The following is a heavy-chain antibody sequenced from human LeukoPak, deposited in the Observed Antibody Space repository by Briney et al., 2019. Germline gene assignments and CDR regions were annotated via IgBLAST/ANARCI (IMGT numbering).Heavy chain of an antibody. D-gene: IGHD3-10*01. J-gene: IGHJ5*02. CDR3: ARDQAPRNYGSGSFDP. V-gene: IGHV3-7*01. CDR1: GFTFSSYW. CDR2: IKQDGSEK. Sequence: PGGSLRLSCAASGFTFSSYWMSWVRQAPGKGLEWVANIKQDGSEKYYVDSVKGRFTISSDNAKNSLYLQMNSLRAEDTAVYYCARDQAPRNYGSGSFDPWGQGTLVTVSS.